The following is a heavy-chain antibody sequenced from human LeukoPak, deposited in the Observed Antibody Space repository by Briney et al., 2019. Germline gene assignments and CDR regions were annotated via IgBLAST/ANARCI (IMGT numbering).Heavy chain of an antibody. D-gene: IGHD3-9*01. CDR1: GGSFSGYY. CDR2: INHSGST. Sequence: SETLSLTCAVYGGSFSGYYWSWIRQPPGKGLEWIGEINHSGSTNYNPSLKSRVTISVDTSKNQFSLKLSSVTAADTAVYYCARLVLRYFDWSWRNNAFDIWGQGTMVTVSS. J-gene: IGHJ3*02. CDR3: ARLVLRYFDWSWRNNAFDI. V-gene: IGHV4-34*01.